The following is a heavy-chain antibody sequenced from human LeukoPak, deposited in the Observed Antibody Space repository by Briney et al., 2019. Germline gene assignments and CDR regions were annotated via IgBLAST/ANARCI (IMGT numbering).Heavy chain of an antibody. CDR2: IRSKANNYAT. J-gene: IGHJ4*02. CDR3: TRQFDGVGYYPDY. V-gene: IGHV3-73*01. Sequence: GGSLRLSCSASGITFSCAAMHWVRQASGKGLEWVGRIRSKANNYATAYAASLKGRFSVSRDDSKNTAYLYMNNLETEDTAIYYCTRQFDGVGYYPDYWGQGTLVSVSS. CDR1: GITFSCAA. D-gene: IGHD3-22*01.